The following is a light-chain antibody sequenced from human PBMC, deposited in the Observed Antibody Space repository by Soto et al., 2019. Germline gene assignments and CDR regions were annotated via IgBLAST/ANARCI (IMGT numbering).Light chain of an antibody. CDR3: TSYGGRDNLI. V-gene: IGLV2-8*01. CDR2: EVN. J-gene: IGLJ2*01. CDR1: SSDVGGYNY. Sequence: QSALTQPPSASGSPGQSVTISCTGTSSDVGGYNYVSWFQQHPGKAPKLIISEVNKRPSGVPDRFSGSKSGNTASLTVSGLQADDEADYYCTSYGGRDNLIFGGGTKLTVL.